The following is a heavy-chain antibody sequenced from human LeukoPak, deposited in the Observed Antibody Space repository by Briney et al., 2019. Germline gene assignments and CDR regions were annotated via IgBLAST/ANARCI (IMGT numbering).Heavy chain of an antibody. Sequence: GGPLRLSCAASGFTFSSYWMHWVRQAPGKGLVWVSRINSDGSSTSYADSVKGRFTISRDNAKNTLYLQMNSLRAEDTAVYYCARVRDFWSGYYYYYYGMDVWGQGTTVTVSS. V-gene: IGHV3-74*01. CDR2: INSDGSST. D-gene: IGHD3-3*01. J-gene: IGHJ6*02. CDR3: ARVRDFWSGYYYYYYGMDV. CDR1: GFTFSSYW.